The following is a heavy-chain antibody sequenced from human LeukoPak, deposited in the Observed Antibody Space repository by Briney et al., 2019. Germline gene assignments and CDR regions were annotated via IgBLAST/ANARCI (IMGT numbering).Heavy chain of an antibody. CDR3: ATSQSSVAGIVGD. D-gene: IGHD6-19*01. CDR2: ISGSGSNK. J-gene: IGHJ4*02. CDR1: GFTFSNYA. Sequence: GGSLRLSCVASGFTFSNYAMSWVRQAPGKGLEWVSYISGSGSNKYYADSVKGRFTISRDNAKNSLYLQMNSLRVEDTAVYYCATSQSSVAGIVGDWGQGTLVTVSS. V-gene: IGHV3-11*04.